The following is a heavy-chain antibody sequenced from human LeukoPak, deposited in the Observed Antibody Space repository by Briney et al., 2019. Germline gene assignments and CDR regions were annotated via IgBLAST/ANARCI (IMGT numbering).Heavy chain of an antibody. J-gene: IGHJ5*02. Sequence: ASVKVSCKASGYTFTSYDINWVRQASGQGLEWMGWMNPNSGNTASAQKFQGRVAMTTNTSISTAYMELTGLRSEDTAMYFCARKGLLGSGKPWFDPWGQGTLVTVSS. V-gene: IGHV1-8*01. CDR1: GYTFTSYD. CDR3: ARKGLLGSGKPWFDP. CDR2: MNPNSGNT. D-gene: IGHD2-15*01.